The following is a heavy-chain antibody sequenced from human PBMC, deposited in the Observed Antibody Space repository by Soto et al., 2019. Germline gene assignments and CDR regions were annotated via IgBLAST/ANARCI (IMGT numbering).Heavy chain of an antibody. CDR1: GFTLSSYA. Sequence: QVQLVESGGGVVQPGTSLRLSCAASGFTLSSYAMHWVRQPPGKGLEWVAVISNDETYKEYADSVKGRFTISRDNSKNTVDLQMNSLRVEDTAVYYCARRGRQAGNTCFDSWCQGVRVTVSS. CDR2: ISNDETYK. J-gene: IGHJ5*01. V-gene: IGHV3-30-3*01. CDR3: ARRGRQAGNTCFDS. D-gene: IGHD1-26*01.